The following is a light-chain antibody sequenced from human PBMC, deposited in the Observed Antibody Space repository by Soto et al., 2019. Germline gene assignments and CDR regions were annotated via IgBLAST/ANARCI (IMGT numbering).Light chain of an antibody. CDR2: GAS. V-gene: IGKV3-20*01. Sequence: DIVLTQSPGTLSLSPGERATLSCRASQSLSSSHLTWYQQKPGQAPRLLIYGASSKATGIPDRFSGSGSGTDFTLTISRLEPEDFAVYYCQQYGSSSYTFGQGTKREI. CDR1: QSLSSSH. J-gene: IGKJ2*01. CDR3: QQYGSSSYT.